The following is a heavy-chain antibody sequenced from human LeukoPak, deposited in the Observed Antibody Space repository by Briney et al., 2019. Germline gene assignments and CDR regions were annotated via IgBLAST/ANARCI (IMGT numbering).Heavy chain of an antibody. CDR3: ATSGWWGYFDY. CDR2: IYSGGST. D-gene: IGHD6-19*01. V-gene: IGHV3-66*01. J-gene: IGHJ4*02. Sequence: GRSLRLSCAASGFTVSSNYMSWVRQAPGKGLEWVSIIYSGGSTYYADSVRGRFTISRDNSKNTLYLLMNSLRAEDTAVYYCATSGWWGYFDYWGQGTLVTVSS. CDR1: GFTVSSNY.